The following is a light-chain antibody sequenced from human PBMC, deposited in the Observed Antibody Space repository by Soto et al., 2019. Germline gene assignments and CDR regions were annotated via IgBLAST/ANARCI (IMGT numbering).Light chain of an antibody. V-gene: IGKV2-28*01. J-gene: IGKJ2*01. CDR2: LGS. Sequence: DIVMTQSPLSLPVTPGEPASISCRSSQSLLYSNGYNYLHWYLQKPGQSPQLLIYLGSNRASGVPDRLSGSGSGTDFTLKISRVEAEDVGVYYCVQALQTPYTFGQGTKLEIK. CDR3: VQALQTPYT. CDR1: QSLLYSNGYNY.